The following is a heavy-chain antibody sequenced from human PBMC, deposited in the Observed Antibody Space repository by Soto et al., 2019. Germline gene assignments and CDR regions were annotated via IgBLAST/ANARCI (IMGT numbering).Heavy chain of an antibody. J-gene: IGHJ4*02. CDR3: ARTFLGELSLLTYFDY. D-gene: IGHD3-16*02. V-gene: IGHV3-7*01. Sequence: GGSLRLSCAASGFTFSSYWMSWVRQAPGKGLEWVANIKQDGSEKYYVDSVKGRFTISRDNAKNSLYLQMNSLGAEDTAVYYCARTFLGELSLLTYFDYWGQGTLVTVSS. CDR1: GFTFSSYW. CDR2: IKQDGSEK.